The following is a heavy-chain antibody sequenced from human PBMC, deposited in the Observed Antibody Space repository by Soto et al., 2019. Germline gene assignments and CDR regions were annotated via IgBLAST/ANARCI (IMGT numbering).Heavy chain of an antibody. D-gene: IGHD6-13*01. CDR3: ARDQRIPTAGTPYYYYDLDV. J-gene: IGHJ6*02. CDR1: GGSVRSGNYF. Sequence: SETLSLTCTVSGGSVRSGNYFWSWLRQPPGKGLEWIGNMFYSGTINYNPSLKGRVTIFVDTSKNQFSLRLTSVTAADTAIYYCARDQRIPTAGTPYYYYDLDVWGPGTTVTVSS. CDR2: MFYSGTI. V-gene: IGHV4-61*01.